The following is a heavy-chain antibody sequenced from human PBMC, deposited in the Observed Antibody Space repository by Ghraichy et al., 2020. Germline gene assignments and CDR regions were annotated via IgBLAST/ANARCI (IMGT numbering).Heavy chain of an antibody. J-gene: IGHJ4*02. Sequence: SETLSLTCTVSGDSISSKFRSWIRQPPEKGLEWIGYIYDSGSTKYNPSLKSRVSITADTSKNQFSLTLRSVTAADTAVYYCASHGQDISGWVGVDYWDQGTLLTVSS. D-gene: IGHD6-19*01. V-gene: IGHV4-59*08. CDR1: GDSISSKF. CDR3: ASHGQDISGWVGVDY. CDR2: IYDSGST.